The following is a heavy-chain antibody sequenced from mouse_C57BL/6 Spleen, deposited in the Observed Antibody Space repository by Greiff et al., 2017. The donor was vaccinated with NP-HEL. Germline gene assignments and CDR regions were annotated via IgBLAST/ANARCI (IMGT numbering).Heavy chain of an antibody. CDR1: GYAFSSYW. D-gene: IGHD1-1*01. CDR3: ARDWDYGSSPSWFAY. Sequence: VQLQESGAELVKPGASVKISCKASGYAFSSYWMNWVKQRPGKGLEWIGQIYPGDGDTNYNGKFKGKATLTADKSSSTAYMQLSSLTSEDSAVYFCARDWDYGSSPSWFAYWGQGTLVTVSA. J-gene: IGHJ3*01. CDR2: IYPGDGDT. V-gene: IGHV1-80*01.